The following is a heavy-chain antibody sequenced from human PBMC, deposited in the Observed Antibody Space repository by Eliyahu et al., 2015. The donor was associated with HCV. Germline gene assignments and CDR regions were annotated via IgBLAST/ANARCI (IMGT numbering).Heavy chain of an antibody. D-gene: IGHD2/OR15-2a*01. V-gene: IGHV1-69*02. Sequence: QVQLVQSGAEVKKPGSSVKVSCKASGGTFSSYTXSWVRQAPGQGLEWMGRIIPILGIANYAQKFQGRVTITADKSTSTAYMELSSLRSEDTAVYYCARRDSTKGKNQYYYYGMDVWGQGTTVTVSS. CDR1: GGTFSSYT. J-gene: IGHJ6*02. CDR3: ARRDSTKGKNQYYYYGMDV. CDR2: IIPILGIA.